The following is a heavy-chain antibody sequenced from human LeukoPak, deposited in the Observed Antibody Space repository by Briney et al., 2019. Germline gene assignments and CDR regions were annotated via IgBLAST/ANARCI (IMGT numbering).Heavy chain of an antibody. D-gene: IGHD3-16*01. CDR2: IKLDGTEK. V-gene: IGHV3-7*05. J-gene: IGHJ4*02. CDR3: ASDRFYFGV. Sequence: AGGSLRLSCAASGFTFSSYWMHWVRQAPGKGLEWVANIKLDGTEKYYVDSVKGRFTISRDNDKNSLYLQMNSLRAEATAVYYCASDRFYFGVWGQGTLVTVSS. CDR1: GFTFSSYW.